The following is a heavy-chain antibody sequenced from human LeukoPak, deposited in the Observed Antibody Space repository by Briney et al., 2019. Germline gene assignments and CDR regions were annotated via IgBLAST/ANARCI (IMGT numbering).Heavy chain of an antibody. CDR2: ISYYGSNK. CDR3: GNFQTVGVKSFEH. D-gene: IGHD1-26*01. J-gene: IGHJ5*02. CDR1: GFTFSSYA. Sequence: PGRSLRLSCAASGFTFSSYAMHWVRQAPGKGLEWVAVISYYGSNKYYADSVKGRFTISRDNSKNTLYLQMNSLRAEDTAVYYCGNFQTVGVKSFEHWGQGTLVTVSS. V-gene: IGHV3-30-3*01.